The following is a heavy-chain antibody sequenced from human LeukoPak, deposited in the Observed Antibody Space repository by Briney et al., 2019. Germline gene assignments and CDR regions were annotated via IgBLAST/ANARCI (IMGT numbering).Heavy chain of an antibody. CDR3: ARGGPYYDSSGYYRGDYFEY. Sequence: SATLPLTCTVSGGSISSYYWSWIRQPPGKGLEWIGYIYYSGSTNYNPSLKSRVTISVDTSKSQFSLKLSSVTAADTAVYYCARGGPYYDSSGYYRGDYFEYWGQGTLVTVSS. CDR2: IYYSGST. D-gene: IGHD3-22*01. CDR1: GGSISSYY. J-gene: IGHJ4*02. V-gene: IGHV4-59*01.